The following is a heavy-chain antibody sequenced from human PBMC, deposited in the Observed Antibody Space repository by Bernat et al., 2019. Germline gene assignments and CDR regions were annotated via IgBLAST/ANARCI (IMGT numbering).Heavy chain of an antibody. Sequence: EVHLVESGGGLVQPGGSLRLSCAASGFTFSDYWMHWVRQAPGKGLVWVSRISPDGSDISYADSVKGRFTISRDNAKNTLYLQLNSLRAEDTALYYCARDSFQLVYTPYYFDYWGQGTLVTVSS. CDR1: GFTFSDYW. V-gene: IGHV3-74*01. CDR3: ARDSFQLVYTPYYFDY. J-gene: IGHJ4*02. D-gene: IGHD6-13*01. CDR2: ISPDGSDI.